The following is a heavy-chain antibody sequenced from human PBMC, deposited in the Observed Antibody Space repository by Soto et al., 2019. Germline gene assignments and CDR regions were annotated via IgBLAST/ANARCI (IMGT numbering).Heavy chain of an antibody. CDR3: ERNKDEMADNYYGMDV. J-gene: IGHJ6*02. Sequence: GESLKISCKGSGYSFTSYWISWVRQMPGKGLEWMGRIDPSDSYTNYSPSFQGHVTISADKSISTAYLQWSSLKASDTAMYYCERNKDEMADNYYGMDVWGQGTTVTVSS. CDR1: GYSFTSYW. CDR2: IDPSDSYT. D-gene: IGHD2-15*01. V-gene: IGHV5-10-1*01.